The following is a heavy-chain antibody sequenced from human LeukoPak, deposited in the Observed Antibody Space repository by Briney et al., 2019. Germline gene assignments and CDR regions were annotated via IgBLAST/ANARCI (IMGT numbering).Heavy chain of an antibody. CDR3: ARGGLGTSCFN. D-gene: IGHD2-2*01. CDR2: ISGVDPGT. J-gene: IGHJ4*02. Sequence: GGSLRLSCAASGFAFNTYAMTWVRQAPGKGLEWVSSISGVDPGTYYADSVKGRFTISRDNSKNTLYLQMDSLRTEDTAVYFCARGGLGTSCFNWGQGTLVTVSS. V-gene: IGHV3-23*01. CDR1: GFAFNTYA.